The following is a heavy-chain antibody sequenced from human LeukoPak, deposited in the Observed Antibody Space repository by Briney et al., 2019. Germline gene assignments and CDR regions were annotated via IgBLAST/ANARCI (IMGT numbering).Heavy chain of an antibody. D-gene: IGHD2-8*01. CDR1: GYTFTSYD. J-gene: IGHJ4*02. CDR2: MNPNSGNT. Sequence: ASVKVSCKASGYTFTSYDINWVRQATGQGLEWMGWMNPNSGNTGYAQKFQGRVTVTRNTSISTAYMELSSLRSEDTAVYYCARLYCTNGVCYEDYWGQGTLVTVSS. V-gene: IGHV1-8*01. CDR3: ARLYCTNGVCYEDY.